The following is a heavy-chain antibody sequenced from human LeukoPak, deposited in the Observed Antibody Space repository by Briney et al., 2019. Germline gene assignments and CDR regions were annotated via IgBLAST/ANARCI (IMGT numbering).Heavy chain of an antibody. CDR1: GYTLTELS. D-gene: IGHD3-9*01. Sequence: ASVKVSCKVSGYTLTELSMHWVRQAPGKGLEWMGGFDSEDGETIYAQKFQGRVTMTEDTSTDTAYMELRSLRSEDTAVYYCARDRAPLYYDILTGYSVPPADPWGQGTVVTVSS. CDR3: ARDRAPLYYDILTGYSVPPADP. CDR2: FDSEDGET. J-gene: IGHJ5*02. V-gene: IGHV1-24*01.